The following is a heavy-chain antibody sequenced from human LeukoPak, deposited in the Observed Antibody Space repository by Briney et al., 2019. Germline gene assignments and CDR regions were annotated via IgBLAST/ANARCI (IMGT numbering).Heavy chain of an antibody. Sequence: SETLSLTCTVSGASVNSYYWDWIRQPPGKGLEWIGCISDSGRTYYNPSLKSRVTISLGTSNNQFSLRLTSVTAADSAMYYCPKRYYEPFDSWGQGNLVTVSS. V-gene: IGHV4-59*02. J-gene: IGHJ4*02. D-gene: IGHD3-22*01. CDR2: ISDSGRT. CDR3: PKRYYEPFDS. CDR1: GASVNSYY.